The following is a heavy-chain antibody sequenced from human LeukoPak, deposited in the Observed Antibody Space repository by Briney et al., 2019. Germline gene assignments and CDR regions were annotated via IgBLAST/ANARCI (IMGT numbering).Heavy chain of an antibody. CDR3: AKGGHCSSTDCHDGRMDV. CDR1: GFTFNNYA. D-gene: IGHD2-2*01. Sequence: PGASLRLSCAASGFTFNNYAMSWVRQAPGKGLEWVSTISGGGGNTYYADSVKGRFIISKDNSNNTLYLQMNSLRVEDTAVYSCAKGGHCSSTDCHDGRMDVWGKGTTVTVSS. V-gene: IGHV3-23*01. CDR2: ISGGGGNT. J-gene: IGHJ6*04.